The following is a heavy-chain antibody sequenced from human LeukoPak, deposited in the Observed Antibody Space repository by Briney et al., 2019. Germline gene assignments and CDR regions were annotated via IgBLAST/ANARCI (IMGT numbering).Heavy chain of an antibody. V-gene: IGHV1-2*02. Sequence: ASVKVSCKASGYTFTGYYMHWVRQAPGQGLEWMGWINPNSGGTNYAQKFQGRVTMTRDTSISTAYMELSRLRSDDTAVYYCARGPRMVRGVISTGLYYFDYWGQGTLVTASS. CDR2: INPNSGGT. CDR3: ARGPRMVRGVISTGLYYFDY. D-gene: IGHD3-10*01. CDR1: GYTFTGYY. J-gene: IGHJ4*02.